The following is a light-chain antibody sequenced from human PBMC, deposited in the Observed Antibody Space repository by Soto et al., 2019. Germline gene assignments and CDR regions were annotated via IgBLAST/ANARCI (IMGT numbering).Light chain of an antibody. CDR1: QSISSY. J-gene: IGKJ1*01. CDR3: QQLNSYPRT. Sequence: DIQMTQSPSSLSASVGDRVTITCRASQSISSYLNWYQQKPGKAPKLLIYAASSLQSGVPSRFSGSGSGTDLTLTISSLQPEDFATYYCQQLNSYPRTFGEGTKVDIK. CDR2: AAS. V-gene: IGKV1-39*01.